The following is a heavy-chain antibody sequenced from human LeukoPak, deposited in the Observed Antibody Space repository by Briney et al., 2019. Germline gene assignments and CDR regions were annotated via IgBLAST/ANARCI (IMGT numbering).Heavy chain of an antibody. CDR3: TTESMITFGGVIVPH. V-gene: IGHV3-66*01. CDR1: EFSVGSNY. D-gene: IGHD3-16*02. J-gene: IGHJ4*02. Sequence: GGSLRLSCAASEFSVGSNYMTWVRQAPGKGLEWVSLIYSGGSTYYADSVKGRFTISRDNSKNTLYLQMNSLRAEDTAVYYCTTESMITFGGVIVPHWGQGTLVTVSS. CDR2: IYSGGST.